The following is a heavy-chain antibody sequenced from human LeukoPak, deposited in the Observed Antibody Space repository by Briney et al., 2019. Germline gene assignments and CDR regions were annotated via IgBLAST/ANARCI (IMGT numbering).Heavy chain of an antibody. J-gene: IGHJ5*02. V-gene: IGHV3-11*01. CDR1: GFTFSDYY. D-gene: IGHD6-13*01. Sequence: GGSLRLSCAASGFTFSDYYMSWIRQAPGKGLEWVSYISSSGSTIYYADSVKGRFTISRDNAKNSLYLQMNSLRAEDTAMYYCAREEIIAAYNWFDPWGQGTLVTVSS. CDR2: ISSSGSTI. CDR3: AREEIIAAYNWFDP.